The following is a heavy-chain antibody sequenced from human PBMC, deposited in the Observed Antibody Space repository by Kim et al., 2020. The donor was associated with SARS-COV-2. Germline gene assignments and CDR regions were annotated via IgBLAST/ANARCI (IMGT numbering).Heavy chain of an antibody. D-gene: IGHD6-6*01. CDR2: IIPILGIA. CDR3: AREGIAARPGAYWYFDL. CDR1: GGTFSSYA. V-gene: IGHV1-69*04. Sequence: SVKVSCKAPGGTFSSYAISWVRQAPGQGLEWMGRIIPILGIANYAQKFQGRVTITADKSTSTAYMELSSLRSEDTAVYYCAREGIAARPGAYWYFDLWGRGTLVTVSS. J-gene: IGHJ2*01.